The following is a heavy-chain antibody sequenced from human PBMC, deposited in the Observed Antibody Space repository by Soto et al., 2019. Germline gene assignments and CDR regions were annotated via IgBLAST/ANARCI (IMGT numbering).Heavy chain of an antibody. CDR2: LSDGGSS. Sequence: GGSLRLSCAASGFSVSSTYMSWVRQAPGKGLEWVSTLSDGGSSHYADSVTGRFSVSRDNSKNTLYLQMNGLRADDTAIYYCARDYSSGGYDYRRQGTQVTVSS. J-gene: IGHJ4*02. D-gene: IGHD5-12*01. CDR1: GFSVSSTY. CDR3: ARDYSSGGYDY. V-gene: IGHV3-53*01.